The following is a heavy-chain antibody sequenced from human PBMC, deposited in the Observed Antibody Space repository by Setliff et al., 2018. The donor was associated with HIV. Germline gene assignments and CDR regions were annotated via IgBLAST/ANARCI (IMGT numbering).Heavy chain of an antibody. J-gene: IGHJ3*02. D-gene: IGHD3-10*01. V-gene: IGHV3-48*03. Sequence: PGGSLRLSCAASGFTFSTYEMTWVRQAPGKGLECISYITRSSSRILYADSVKGRFTVSRDNSKNTLYLQMNSLRAEDTAVYYCARQPRGVTTANDAFDIWGQGTMVTVSS. CDR1: GFTFSTYE. CDR3: ARQPRGVTTANDAFDI. CDR2: ITRSSSRI.